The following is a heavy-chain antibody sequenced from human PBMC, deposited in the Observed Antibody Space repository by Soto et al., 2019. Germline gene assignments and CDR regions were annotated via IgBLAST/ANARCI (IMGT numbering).Heavy chain of an antibody. Sequence: QVQLVESGGCVVQPGRSLRLSCAASGFTFSSYAMHWVRQSPGKGLEWVAVISYDGSNKYYADSVKGRFTISTDNSKTTLYLQMNSLRAEDTAVYYCARPLWRDDYNWGYFDLWGRGTLVTVSS. J-gene: IGHJ2*01. CDR3: ARPLWRDDYNWGYFDL. CDR2: ISYDGSNK. CDR1: GFTFSSYA. V-gene: IGHV3-30-3*01. D-gene: IGHD4-4*01.